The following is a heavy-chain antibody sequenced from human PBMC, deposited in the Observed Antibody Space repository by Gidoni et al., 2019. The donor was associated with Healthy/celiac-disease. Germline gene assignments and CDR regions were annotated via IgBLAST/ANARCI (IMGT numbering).Heavy chain of an antibody. J-gene: IGHJ4*02. V-gene: IGHV1-46*01. CDR2: INPSGGST. CDR1: GYTFTSYY. Sequence: QVQLVQSGAEVKKPGASVKVSCKASGYTFTSYYMHWVRQAPGQGLEWMGIINPSGGSTSYAQKFQGRVTMTRDTSTSTVYMELSSLRSEDTAVYYCARDRYDSRPQTYYFDYWGQGTLVTVSS. CDR3: ARDRYDSRPQTYYFDY. D-gene: IGHD3-22*01.